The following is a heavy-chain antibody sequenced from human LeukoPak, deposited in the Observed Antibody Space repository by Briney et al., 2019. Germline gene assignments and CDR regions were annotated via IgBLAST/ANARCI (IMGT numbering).Heavy chain of an antibody. V-gene: IGHV3-23*01. CDR2: ISGSGGST. CDR1: GFTFSSYA. D-gene: IGHD3-9*01. CDR3: AKVGFDWLLSYNWFDP. J-gene: IGHJ5*02. Sequence: PGGSLRLSCAAPGFTFSSYAMSWVRQAPGKGLEWVSAISGSGGSTYYADSVKGRFTISRDNSKNTLYLQMISLRAEDTAVYYCAKVGFDWLLSYNWFDPWGQGTLVTVSS.